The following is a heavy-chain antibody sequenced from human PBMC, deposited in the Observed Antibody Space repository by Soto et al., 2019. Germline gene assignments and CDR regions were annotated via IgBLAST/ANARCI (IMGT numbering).Heavy chain of an antibody. Sequence: PSETLSLTCTFSGCSISSGDYYWSWIRQPPVKGLEWIGYIYYSGSSYCNPSLKSRVTISVDTSKNQFSLKLSSVTAADTAVYYCARHPGYYDSSGYYEGFWFDPWGKGTLVTVSS. V-gene: IGHV4-39*01. D-gene: IGHD3-22*01. CDR1: GCSISSGDYY. CDR3: ARHPGYYDSSGYYEGFWFDP. CDR2: IYYSGSS. J-gene: IGHJ5*02.